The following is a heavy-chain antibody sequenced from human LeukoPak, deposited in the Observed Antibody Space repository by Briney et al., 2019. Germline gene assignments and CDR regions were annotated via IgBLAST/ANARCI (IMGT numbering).Heavy chain of an antibody. Sequence: SETLSLTCDVVADSMNEYYWSWIRQSPGGGLEWIGYIYRRGATNYIPSLRSRVTISEDKSNWQVSLTLKSVTAADTAVYYCVASYSTSSGVDHWGQGTLVTVSS. J-gene: IGHJ4*02. V-gene: IGHV4-4*09. D-gene: IGHD2/OR15-2a*01. CDR2: IYRRGAT. CDR3: VASYSTSSGVDH. CDR1: ADSMNEYY.